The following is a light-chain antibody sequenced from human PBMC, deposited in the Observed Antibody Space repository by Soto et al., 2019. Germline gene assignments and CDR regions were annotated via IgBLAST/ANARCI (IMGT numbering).Light chain of an antibody. Sequence: IQMTQSPSTLSASVGDTVTIPCRASPSVSDWLAWYQRKPGNPPKLLIYDTSRLESAVPSGFSARGSGTEFTLTISGLQLDDLAIYYCHQYNSYTWTSGQGTKV. J-gene: IGKJ1*01. CDR3: HQYNSYTWT. V-gene: IGKV1-5*01. CDR2: DTS. CDR1: PSVSDW.